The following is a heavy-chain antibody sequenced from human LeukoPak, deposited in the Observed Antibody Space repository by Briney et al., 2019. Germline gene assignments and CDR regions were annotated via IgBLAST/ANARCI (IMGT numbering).Heavy chain of an antibody. V-gene: IGHV1-2*06. J-gene: IGHJ3*02. CDR2: INPNSGGT. D-gene: IGHD5-12*01. CDR1: GYTFTGYY. CDR3: AREYVATTNVPAFDI. Sequence: WASVKVSCKASGYTFTGYYMHWVRQAPGQGLEWMGRINPNSGGTNYAQKFQGRVTMTRDTSISTAYMELSRLRSDDTAVYYCAREYVATTNVPAFDIWGQGTMVTVSS.